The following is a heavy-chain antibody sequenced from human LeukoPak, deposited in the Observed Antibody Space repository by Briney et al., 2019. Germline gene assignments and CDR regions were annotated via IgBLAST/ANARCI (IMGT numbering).Heavy chain of an antibody. Sequence: GGSLRLSCAASGFTFSSYWMHWVRQAPGKGLVRVSRINSDGSSTSYADSVKGRFTISRDNAKNTLYLQMNSLRAEDTAVYYCASDLTSGIAAAGNAWFDPWGQGTLVTVSS. V-gene: IGHV3-74*01. CDR1: GFTFSSYW. D-gene: IGHD6-13*01. CDR3: ASDLTSGIAAAGNAWFDP. J-gene: IGHJ5*02. CDR2: INSDGSST.